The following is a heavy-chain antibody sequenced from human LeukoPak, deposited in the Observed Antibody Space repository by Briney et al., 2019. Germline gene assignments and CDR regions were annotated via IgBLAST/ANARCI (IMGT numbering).Heavy chain of an antibody. CDR3: VRPGYCSSTSCPPDH. D-gene: IGHD2-2*01. Sequence: PSETLSLSCAASGYSISSGYYRCWIRQPPGKGLEWIGRIYRSGSTYYNPPLKSRVTISVDTSKNQFSLKLISVTAADTGVYYCVRPGYCSSTSCPPDHWGQGTLVTVSS. V-gene: IGHV4-38-2*01. CDR2: IYRSGST. CDR1: GYSISSGYY. J-gene: IGHJ4*02.